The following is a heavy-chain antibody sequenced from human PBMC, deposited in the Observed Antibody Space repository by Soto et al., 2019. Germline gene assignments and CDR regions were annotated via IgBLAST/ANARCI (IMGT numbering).Heavy chain of an antibody. CDR1: GGSICSSNW. CDR3: ARFTGSGWYVFDC. D-gene: IGHD6-19*01. V-gene: IGHV4-4*02. Sequence: QVQLQESGPGLVKPSGTLSLTCAVSGGSICSSNWWSWVRQPPGKGLEWIGEIYHSGITNYNPYLKSRVTLSVDKSKNQCSRKLSSVTAADTAVYYCARFTGSGWYVFDCWGQGTLVTVSS. J-gene: IGHJ4*02. CDR2: IYHSGIT.